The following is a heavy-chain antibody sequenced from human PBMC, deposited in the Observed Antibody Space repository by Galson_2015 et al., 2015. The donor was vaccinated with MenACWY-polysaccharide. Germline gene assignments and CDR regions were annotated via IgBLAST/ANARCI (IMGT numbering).Heavy chain of an antibody. V-gene: IGHV4-31*03. D-gene: IGHD3-16*01. CDR3: ARGGRAVSNRNWFGP. CDR1: GDSITSGGYF. J-gene: IGHJ5*02. Sequence: TCTVSGDSITSGGYFWSWIRQHPGKGLEWIASISYDGGTYYNPSLKSRVTISVDTPNNQFSLKLNSVTAADTAVYYCARGGRAVSNRNWFGPWGQGTLVAVSS. CDR2: ISYDGGT.